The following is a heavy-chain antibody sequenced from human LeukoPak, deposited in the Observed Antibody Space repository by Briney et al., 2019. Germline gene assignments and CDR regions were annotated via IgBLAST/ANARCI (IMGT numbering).Heavy chain of an antibody. V-gene: IGHV4-30-2*01. J-gene: IGHJ6*02. CDR2: IYHSGST. D-gene: IGHD3-10*01. CDR1: GGSISSGGYY. CDR3: ARESSLRRSEIQNYYYYYGMDV. Sequence: NASQTLSLTCTVSGGSISSGGYYWSWIRQPPGKGLEWIGYIYHSGSTYYNPSLKSRVTISVDRSKNQFSLKLSSVTAADTAVYYCARESSLRRSEIQNYYYYYGMDVWGQGTTVTVSS.